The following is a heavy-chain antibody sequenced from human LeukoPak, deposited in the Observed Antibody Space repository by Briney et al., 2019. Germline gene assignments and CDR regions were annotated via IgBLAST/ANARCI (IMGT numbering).Heavy chain of an antibody. CDR2: VRAEAYGGNT. Sequence: GGSLRLSCKASGFTFADYSISWVRQAPGKGLEWVGFVRAEAYGGNTEYAASVKGRFTMSRDDSKSIAYLQMSSLKIEDSAVYYCTRDIAWDVWGLGTLVTVSS. V-gene: IGHV3-49*04. J-gene: IGHJ4*02. D-gene: IGHD6-13*01. CDR1: GFTFADYS. CDR3: TRDIAWDV.